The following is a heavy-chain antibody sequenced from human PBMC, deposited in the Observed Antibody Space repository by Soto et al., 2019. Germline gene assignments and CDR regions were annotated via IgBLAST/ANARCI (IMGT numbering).Heavy chain of an antibody. CDR1: GFTVSSRY. CDR2: IYTDGRT. Sequence: EVQLVESGGGLIQPGGSLRLSCAASGFTVSSRYMSWVRQAPGKGLEWVSVIYTDGRTFYADSVKGRFTISRDNSKNTLYLQMDSLRAEDTAVYYCARGVTVGVTGPDSWGQGKLVTVSS. CDR3: ARGVTVGVTGPDS. V-gene: IGHV3-53*01. J-gene: IGHJ4*02. D-gene: IGHD1-20*01.